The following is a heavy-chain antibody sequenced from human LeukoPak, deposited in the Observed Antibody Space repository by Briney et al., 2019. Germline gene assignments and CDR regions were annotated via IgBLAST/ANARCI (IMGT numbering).Heavy chain of an antibody. Sequence: GRSLRLSCATSGFTFKNFELNGVRQAPGQGLEWLSYSSSSGKTSYYADSVKGRFTISRDNAKNSLYLQMNRLRVEDTAVYYCARSWNYYNRMAFYFDYWGQGTLVTVSS. J-gene: IGHJ4*02. V-gene: IGHV3-48*03. CDR2: SSSSGKTS. D-gene: IGHD3-10*01. CDR3: ARSWNYYNRMAFYFDY. CDR1: GFTFKNFE.